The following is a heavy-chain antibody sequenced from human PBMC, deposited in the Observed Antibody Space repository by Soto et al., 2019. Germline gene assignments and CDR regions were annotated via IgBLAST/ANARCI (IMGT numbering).Heavy chain of an antibody. Sequence: GASVKVSCKASGGTFSSYAISSPRQAPGQGLEWMGGIIPIFGTANYAQKFQGRVTITADESTSTAYMELSSLRSEDTAVYDCARRGYCSGGSCTTRLKYYYYYYGMDVWGQGTTVTVSS. CDR3: ARRGYCSGGSCTTRLKYYYYYYGMDV. CDR1: GGTFSSYA. CDR2: IIPIFGTA. D-gene: IGHD2-15*01. J-gene: IGHJ6*02. V-gene: IGHV1-69*13.